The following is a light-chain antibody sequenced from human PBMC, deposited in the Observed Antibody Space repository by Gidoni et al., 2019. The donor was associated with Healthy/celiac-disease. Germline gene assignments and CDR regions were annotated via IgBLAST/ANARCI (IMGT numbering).Light chain of an antibody. J-gene: IGKJ1*01. V-gene: IGKV3-20*01. CDR1: QSVSSSY. CDR2: GAS. Sequence: IVLTQSPGTLSLSPGERATLSCRASQSVSSSYLAWYQQKPGQAPRLLNHGASSKTTGIPDRCSGGGWGTDYTLTISRLEDEDVAVYYCQQYGSSPWTFGQGTKVEIK. CDR3: QQYGSSPWT.